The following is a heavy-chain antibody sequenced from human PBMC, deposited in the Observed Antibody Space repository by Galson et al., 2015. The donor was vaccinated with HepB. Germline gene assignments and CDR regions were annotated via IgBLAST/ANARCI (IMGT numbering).Heavy chain of an antibody. J-gene: IGHJ4*02. V-gene: IGHV1-3*01. CDR1: GYTFTSYA. CDR2: INAGNGNT. D-gene: IGHD2-2*01. Sequence: SVKVSCKASGYTFTSYAMHWVRQAPGQRLEWMGWINAGNGNTKYSQKFQGRVTITRDTSASTAYMELSSLRSEDTAVYYCARDPGGEDIVVVPAAGRPKNADYWGQGTLVTVSS. CDR3: ARDPGGEDIVVVPAAGRPKNADY.